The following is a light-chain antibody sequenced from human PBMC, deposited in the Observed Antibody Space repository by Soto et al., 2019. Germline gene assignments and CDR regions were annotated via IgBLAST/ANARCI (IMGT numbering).Light chain of an antibody. Sequence: QSVLTQPPSASGTPGQRVTISCSGSSSNIGSNFIYWYQQLPGTAPKLLIDRNNQRPSGVPDRFSGSKSGTSASLAISGLRSEDEGDYHCAAWDDSLSGMVFGGGTKVTVL. CDR2: RNN. J-gene: IGLJ2*01. CDR3: AAWDDSLSGMV. CDR1: SSNIGSNF. V-gene: IGLV1-47*01.